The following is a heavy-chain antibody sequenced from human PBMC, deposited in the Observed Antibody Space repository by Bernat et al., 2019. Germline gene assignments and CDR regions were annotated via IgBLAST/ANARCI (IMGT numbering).Heavy chain of an antibody. V-gene: IGHV2-70*15. Sequence: QVTLRESCPALVKPTQTLTLTCTFSGFSLSTSGMCVSWIRQPPGKALEWLARIDWDDDKYYSTSLKTRLTISKDTSKNQVVLTMTNMDPVDTATYYCARIRDTAMVTLFDYWGQGTLINVSS. CDR1: GFSLSTSGMC. CDR3: ARIRDTAMVTLFDY. D-gene: IGHD5-18*01. CDR2: IDWDDDK. J-gene: IGHJ4*02.